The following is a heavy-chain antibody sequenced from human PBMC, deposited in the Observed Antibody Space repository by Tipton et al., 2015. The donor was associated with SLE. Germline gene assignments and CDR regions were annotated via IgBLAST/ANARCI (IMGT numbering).Heavy chain of an antibody. Sequence: TLSLTCTVSGGSISGYFWSWIRQPPGKGLEWIGYVHYSGSTNSNPSLKSRVTMSVDTSKNQFSLKLGSVTAADTAVYYCARSVLIVYDAFDIWGQGTKVSVSS. V-gene: IGHV4-59*01. CDR3: ARSVLIVYDAFDI. CDR2: VHYSGST. J-gene: IGHJ3*02. D-gene: IGHD2/OR15-2a*01. CDR1: GGSISGYF.